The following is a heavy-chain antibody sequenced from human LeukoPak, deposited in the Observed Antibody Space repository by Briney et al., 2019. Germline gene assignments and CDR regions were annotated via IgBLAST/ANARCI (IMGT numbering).Heavy chain of an antibody. Sequence: ASVKVSCKASGGTFSSYAISWVRQAPGQGLEWMGGIIPIFGTANYAQKFQGRVTITADESTNTAYMELSSLRSEDTAVYYRARPYDSRGYTYGMGVWGQGTTVTVSS. CDR2: IIPIFGTA. J-gene: IGHJ6*02. CDR3: ARPYDSRGYTYGMGV. D-gene: IGHD3-22*01. CDR1: GGTFSSYA. V-gene: IGHV1-69*13.